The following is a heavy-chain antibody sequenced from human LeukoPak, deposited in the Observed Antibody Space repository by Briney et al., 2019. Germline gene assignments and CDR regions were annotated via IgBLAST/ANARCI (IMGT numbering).Heavy chain of an antibody. CDR2: ISSSSSYI. CDR3: ASVYDYVWGNEYN. J-gene: IGHJ4*02. D-gene: IGHD3-16*01. V-gene: IGHV3-21*04. Sequence: PGGSLRLSCAASGFTFSSYSMNWVRQAPGKGLEWVSSISSSSSYIYYADSVKGRFTISRDNAKNSLYLQMNSLRAEDTAVYYCASVYDYVWGNEYNWGQGTLVTVSS. CDR1: GFTFSSYS.